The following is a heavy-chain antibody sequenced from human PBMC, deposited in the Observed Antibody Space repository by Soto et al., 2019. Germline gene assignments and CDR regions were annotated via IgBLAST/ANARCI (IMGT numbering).Heavy chain of an antibody. V-gene: IGHV1-18*01. CDR3: ARGYDFWSGYANFDD. J-gene: IGHJ4*02. CDR1: GYTFTSYG. D-gene: IGHD3-3*01. Sequence: ASVKVSCKASGYTFTSYGFSWVRQAPGQGLEWMGWISAYNGNTNYAQTLQGRVTMTTDTSTSTAYMELRSLSSDDTAVYYCARGYDFWSGYANFDDSGQGTLVTVAS. CDR2: ISAYNGNT.